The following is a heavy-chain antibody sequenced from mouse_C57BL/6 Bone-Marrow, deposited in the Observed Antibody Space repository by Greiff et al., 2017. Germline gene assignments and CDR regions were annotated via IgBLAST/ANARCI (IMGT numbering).Heavy chain of an antibody. CDR2: IYPGSGST. V-gene: IGHV1-55*01. CDR3: ARGYYGKLNFDY. D-gene: IGHD2-1*01. Sequence: QVQLQQPGAELVKPGASVKMSCKASGYTFTSYWITWVKQRPGQGLEWIGDIYPGSGSTNYNEKFKSKATLTVDTSSSTAYMQLSSLTSEDSACYYCARGYYGKLNFDYWGQGTTLTVSS. J-gene: IGHJ2*01. CDR1: GYTFTSYW.